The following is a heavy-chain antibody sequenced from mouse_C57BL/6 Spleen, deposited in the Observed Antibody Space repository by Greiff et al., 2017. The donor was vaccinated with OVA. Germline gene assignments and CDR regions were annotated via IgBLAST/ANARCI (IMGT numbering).Heavy chain of an antibody. D-gene: IGHD1-1*01. CDR3: ARDYYGSSWYFDV. J-gene: IGHJ1*03. V-gene: IGHV5-4*03. CDR1: GFTFSSYA. CDR2: ISDGGSYT. Sequence: DVKLVESGGGLVKPGGSLKLSCAASGFTFSSYAMSWVRQTPEKRLEWVATISDGGSYTYYPDNVKGRFTISRDNAKNNLYLQMSHLKSEDTAMYYWARDYYGSSWYFDVWGTGTTVTVSS.